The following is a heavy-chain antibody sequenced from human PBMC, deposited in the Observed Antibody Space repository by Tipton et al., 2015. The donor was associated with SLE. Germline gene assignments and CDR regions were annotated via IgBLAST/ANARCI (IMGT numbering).Heavy chain of an antibody. Sequence: TLSLTCPVSGDSISFYYWTWIRQPPGKGLEWIGRVHHSVSTNYNPSLRSRITISVDTSKNQFSLKMSSVTAADTAVYYCARGREWVENYGSGSYRTHQYLDLWGRGTLVTVSS. J-gene: IGHJ2*01. V-gene: IGHV4-59*01. CDR3: ARGREWVENYGSGSYRTHQYLDL. CDR2: VHHSVST. D-gene: IGHD3-10*01. CDR1: GDSISFYY.